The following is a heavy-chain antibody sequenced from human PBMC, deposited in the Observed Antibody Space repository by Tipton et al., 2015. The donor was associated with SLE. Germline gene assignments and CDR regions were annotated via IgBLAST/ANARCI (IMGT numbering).Heavy chain of an antibody. D-gene: IGHD3-22*01. CDR1: GGSISSSSYY. V-gene: IGHV4-39*07. CDR3: ARPLGGYYDY. J-gene: IGHJ4*02. CDR2: IYYSGST. Sequence: LRLSCTVSGGSISSSSYYWGWIRQPPGKGLEWIGSIYYSGSTYYNPSLKGRVTISVDTSKNQFSLKLSSVTAADTAVYYCARPLGGYYDYWGQGTLVTVSS.